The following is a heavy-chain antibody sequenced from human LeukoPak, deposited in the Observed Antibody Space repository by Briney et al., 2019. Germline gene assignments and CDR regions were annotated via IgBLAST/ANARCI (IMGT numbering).Heavy chain of an antibody. V-gene: IGHV3-20*04. CDR2: INWNGGST. D-gene: IGHD3-22*01. CDR1: GFTFDDYG. J-gene: IGHJ4*02. CDR3: ARRHSSGYYYNFDY. Sequence: PGGSLRLSCAASGFTFDDYGMSWVRQAPGKGLEWVSGINWNGGSTGYADSVKGRFTISRDNAKNSLYLQMNSLRAEDTALYYCARRHSSGYYYNFDYWGQGTLVTVSS.